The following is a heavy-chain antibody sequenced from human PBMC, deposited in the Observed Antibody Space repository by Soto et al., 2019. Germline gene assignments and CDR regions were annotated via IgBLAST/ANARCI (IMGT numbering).Heavy chain of an antibody. CDR3: AKLLEGWAPYYYYYYYMDV. J-gene: IGHJ6*03. V-gene: IGHV3-30*18. D-gene: IGHD2-15*01. CDR2: ISYDGSNK. Sequence: QVQLVESGGGVVQPGRSLRLSCAASGFTFSSYGMHWVRQAPGKGLEWVAVISYDGSNKYYADSVKGRFTISRDNSKNTLYLQMNSLRAEDTAVYYCAKLLEGWAPYYYYYYYMDVWGKGTTVTVSS. CDR1: GFTFSSYG.